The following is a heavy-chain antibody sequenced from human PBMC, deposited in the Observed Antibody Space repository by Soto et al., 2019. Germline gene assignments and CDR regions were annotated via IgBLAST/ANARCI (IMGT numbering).Heavy chain of an antibody. Sequence: GGSLRLSCAASGFTFSSYAMHWVRQAPGKGLEWVAVISYDGSNKYYADSVKGRFTIPRDNSKNTLYLQMNSLRAEDTAVYYCARGFPIFGVVPDVSYFDYWGQGTLVPVSS. CDR2: ISYDGSNK. CDR3: ARGFPIFGVVPDVSYFDY. V-gene: IGHV3-30-3*01. D-gene: IGHD3-3*01. J-gene: IGHJ4*02. CDR1: GFTFSSYA.